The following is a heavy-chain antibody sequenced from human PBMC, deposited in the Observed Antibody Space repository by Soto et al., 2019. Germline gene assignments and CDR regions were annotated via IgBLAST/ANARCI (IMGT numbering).Heavy chain of an antibody. J-gene: IGHJ4*02. D-gene: IGHD2-8*02. Sequence: GGSLRLSCAASGFTFSSYAMHWVRQAPGKGLEWVAVISYDGSNKYYADSVKGRFTISRDNSKNTVYLQMNSLLPEDTAVYYCARDTEAPFDYWGQGTLVTVSS. CDR3: ARDTEAPFDY. CDR1: GFTFSSYA. CDR2: ISYDGSNK. V-gene: IGHV3-30-3*01.